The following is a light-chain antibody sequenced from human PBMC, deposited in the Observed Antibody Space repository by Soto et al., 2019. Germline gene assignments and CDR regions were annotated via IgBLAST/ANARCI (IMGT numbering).Light chain of an antibody. J-gene: IGKJ2*01. CDR1: QSVSTT. CDR3: QKYTNWPPYT. Sequence: EIVMTQSPATLSVSPGERATLSCRASQSVSTTLAWYQQKPGQSPRLLIYGASTRATGITSRFSGSGSETEFTLTISSLQSEDFAVYYCQKYTNWPPYTFGQGTNLEIK. CDR2: GAS. V-gene: IGKV3-15*01.